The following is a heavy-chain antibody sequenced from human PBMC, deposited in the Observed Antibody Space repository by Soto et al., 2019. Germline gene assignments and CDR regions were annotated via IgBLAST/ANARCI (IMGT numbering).Heavy chain of an antibody. J-gene: IGHJ4*02. CDR3: ASVNWNDNGDYFAY. V-gene: IGHV1-2*02. CDR2: INPNSGGT. D-gene: IGHD1-20*01. Sequence: ASVKVSCKAAGYTFTGYYMHGVRQAPGQGLEWMGWINPNSGGTNYAQKFQGRVTMTRDTSISTAYMEMSRLRSDDTAAYYCASVNWNDNGDYFAYWGQGTMVTVSS. CDR1: GYTFTGYY.